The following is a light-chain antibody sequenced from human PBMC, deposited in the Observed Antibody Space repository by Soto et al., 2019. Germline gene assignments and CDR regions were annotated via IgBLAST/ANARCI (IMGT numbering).Light chain of an antibody. CDR3: QQFDTSPPST. V-gene: IGKV3-20*01. J-gene: IGKJ5*01. Sequence: EIVLTQSPGTLSLSPGERATLSCRASQSVSSSYLAWYQQKPGQAPRLLIYGAYSRATGIPDRFSGSGSGTDFTLTSIRLEPEDFAVYYCQQFDTSPPSTFGQGTRLEIK. CDR2: GAY. CDR1: QSVSSSY.